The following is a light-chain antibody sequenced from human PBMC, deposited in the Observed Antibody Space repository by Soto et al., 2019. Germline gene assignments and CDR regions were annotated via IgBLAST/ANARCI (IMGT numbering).Light chain of an antibody. CDR2: DAS. CDR1: QSINNW. V-gene: IGKV1-5*01. J-gene: IGKJ1*01. CDR3: QQYNGYMA. Sequence: DVQMTQSPSTLSASVGDRVTISCRASQSINNWLAWYQQKLGKAPKLLIFDASSLESGVPSRFSGSGSGTEFTLTISSLQPDDFATYFCQQYNGYMAFGQGTTVEMK.